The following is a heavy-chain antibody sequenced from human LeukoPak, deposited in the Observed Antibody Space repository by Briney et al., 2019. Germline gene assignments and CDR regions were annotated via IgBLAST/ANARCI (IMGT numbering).Heavy chain of an antibody. CDR3: ARGKRQDGYVYTRRSTYSFDY. V-gene: IGHV3-30*04. Sequence: GRSLRLSCAASGFTFSSYAMHWVRQAPGKGLEWVAVISYDGSNKYYADSVKGRFTISRDNSKNTLYLQMNSLRAEDTAVYYCARGKRQDGYVYTRRSTYSFDYWGQGTLVTVSS. CDR1: GFTFSSYA. CDR2: ISYDGSNK. D-gene: IGHD3-16*01. J-gene: IGHJ4*02.